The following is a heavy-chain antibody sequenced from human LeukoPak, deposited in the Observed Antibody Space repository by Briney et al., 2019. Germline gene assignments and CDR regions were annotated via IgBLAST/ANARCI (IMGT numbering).Heavy chain of an antibody. D-gene: IGHD3-22*01. CDR2: ISYDGSNK. J-gene: IGHJ4*02. V-gene: IGHV3-30*03. Sequence: GGSLRLSCAASGFTFSSYGMHWVRQAPGKGLEWVAVISYDGSNKYYADSVKGRFTISRDNAKNSLYLQMNSLRAEDTAVYYCARSRGPSYYYDSSGYPSGYWGQGTLVTVSS. CDR3: ARSRGPSYYYDSSGYPSGY. CDR1: GFTFSSYG.